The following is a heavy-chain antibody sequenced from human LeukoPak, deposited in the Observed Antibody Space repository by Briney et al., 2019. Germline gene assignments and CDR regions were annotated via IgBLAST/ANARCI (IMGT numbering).Heavy chain of an antibody. CDR3: ASARWDY. Sequence: SETLSLTCAVSGDSISTDHWWSWVRQPPGKGLEWIGEIYHSGSTNYNPSLKSRVTISLDKSKNQFSLKLSSMTAADTAVYYCASARWDYWGQGTLVTVSS. J-gene: IGHJ4*02. CDR2: IYHSGST. CDR1: GDSISTDHW. V-gene: IGHV4-4*02.